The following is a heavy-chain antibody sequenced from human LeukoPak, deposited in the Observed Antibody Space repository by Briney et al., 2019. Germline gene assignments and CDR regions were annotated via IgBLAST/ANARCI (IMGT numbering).Heavy chain of an antibody. V-gene: IGHV3-21*01. D-gene: IGHD5-12*01. CDR3: ARVWLQLGAFDI. CDR1: GFPFSSYS. J-gene: IGHJ3*02. Sequence: GSLRLSCAASGFPFSSYSLNWVRPAPGKGLEWVSSISSSSSYIYYADSVKGRFTISRDNAKNSLYLQMNSLRAEDTAVYYCARVWLQLGAFDIWGQGTMVTVSS. CDR2: ISSSSSYI.